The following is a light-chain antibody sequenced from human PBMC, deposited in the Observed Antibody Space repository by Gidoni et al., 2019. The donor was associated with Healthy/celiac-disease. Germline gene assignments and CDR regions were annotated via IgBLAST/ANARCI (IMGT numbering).Light chain of an antibody. J-gene: IGKJ1*01. V-gene: IGKV1-9*01. CDR1: QSISSY. CDR2: AAS. Sequence: DIQLTQSPSFLSASVGDRVTITCRASQSISSYLAWYQQKPGKAPKLLIYAASTLQSGVPSRFSGSGSGTEFTLTISSLQPEDFATYYCQQSNSYPPWTFGQGTKVEIK. CDR3: QQSNSYPPWT.